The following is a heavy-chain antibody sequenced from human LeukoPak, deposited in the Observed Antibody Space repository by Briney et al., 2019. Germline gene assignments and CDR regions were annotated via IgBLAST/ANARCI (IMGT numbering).Heavy chain of an antibody. J-gene: IGHJ6*04. Sequence: ASVKVSCKASGYTFTSYAMHWVRQAPGQRLEWMGWINAGNGNTKHSQKFQGRVTITRDTSASTAYMELSSLRSEDTAVYYCARDGLWNDGYYYGMDVWGKGTTVTVSS. CDR1: GYTFTSYA. D-gene: IGHD1-1*01. CDR2: INAGNGNT. CDR3: ARDGLWNDGYYYGMDV. V-gene: IGHV1-3*01.